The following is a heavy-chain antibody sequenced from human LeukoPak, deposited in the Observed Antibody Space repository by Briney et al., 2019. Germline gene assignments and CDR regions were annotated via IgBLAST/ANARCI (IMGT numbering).Heavy chain of an antibody. CDR1: GYTLTELS. CDR3: ATVADDYVDREAFDI. J-gene: IGHJ3*02. D-gene: IGHD4-17*01. V-gene: IGHV1-24*01. Sequence: ASVKVSCKVSGYTLTELSMHWVRQAPGKGLEWMGGFDPEDGETIYAQKFQGRVTMTEDTSTDTAYMELSSLRSEDTAVYYCATVADDYVDREAFDIWGQGTRVTVSS. CDR2: FDPEDGET.